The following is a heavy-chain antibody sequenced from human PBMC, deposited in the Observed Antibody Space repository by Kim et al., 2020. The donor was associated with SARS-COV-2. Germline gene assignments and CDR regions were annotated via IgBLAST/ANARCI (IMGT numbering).Heavy chain of an antibody. D-gene: IGHD1-7*01. Sequence: GESLKISCKGSGYSFTSYWIGWVRQMPGKGLEWMGIIYPGDSDTRYSPSFQGQVTISADKSISTAYLQWSSLKASDTAMYYCARNKGLRITGTTDPWYYYYGMDVWGQGTTVTVSS. CDR2: IYPGDSDT. CDR3: ARNKGLRITGTTDPWYYYYGMDV. CDR1: GYSFTSYW. V-gene: IGHV5-51*01. J-gene: IGHJ6*02.